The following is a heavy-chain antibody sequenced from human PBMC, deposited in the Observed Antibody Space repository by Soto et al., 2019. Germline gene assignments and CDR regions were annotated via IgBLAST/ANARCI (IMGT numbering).Heavy chain of an antibody. Sequence: SETLSLTCSVSGSSVRSYAWSWIRQPPGKGLEWIGYISYTGSTKYSPSLKSRVIISEDASANQFSLTLSSVTAADTAVYYCAVRKTGSFFDYWGQGTLVTVSS. D-gene: IGHD1-26*01. V-gene: IGHV4-59*02. CDR3: AVRKTGSFFDY. CDR2: ISYTGST. CDR1: GSSVRSYA. J-gene: IGHJ4*02.